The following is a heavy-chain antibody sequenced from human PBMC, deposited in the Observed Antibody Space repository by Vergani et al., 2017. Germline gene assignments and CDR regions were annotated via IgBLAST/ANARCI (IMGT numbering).Heavy chain of an antibody. Sequence: QVTLKESGPVLVKPTETLTLTCTVSGFSLSNARMGVSWLRQPPGKALEWLAHIFSNDENSYSTSLKSRLTISKYTSKNQVVLTMTNMDPVDTATYYCAHSGAATEGWFDPWGQGTLVTVSS. CDR1: GFSLSNARMG. J-gene: IGHJ5*02. V-gene: IGHV2-26*01. CDR2: IFSNDEN. D-gene: IGHD6-19*01. CDR3: AHSGAATEGWFDP.